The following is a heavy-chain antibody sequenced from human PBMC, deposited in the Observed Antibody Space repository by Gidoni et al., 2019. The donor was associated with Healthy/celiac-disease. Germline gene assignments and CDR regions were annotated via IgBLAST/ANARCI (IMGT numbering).Heavy chain of an antibody. CDR1: GFTFSSYS. Sequence: EVQLVESGGGLVKPGGSLRLPCAASGFTFSSYSMNGVRQAPGKGLEWVSSISSSSSYIYYADSVKGRFTISRDNAKNSLYLQMNSLRAEDTAVYYCARDLSASITMVRGVTKKGYYGMDVWGQGTTVTVSS. CDR3: ARDLSASITMVRGVTKKGYYGMDV. D-gene: IGHD3-10*01. J-gene: IGHJ6*02. CDR2: ISSSSSYI. V-gene: IGHV3-21*01.